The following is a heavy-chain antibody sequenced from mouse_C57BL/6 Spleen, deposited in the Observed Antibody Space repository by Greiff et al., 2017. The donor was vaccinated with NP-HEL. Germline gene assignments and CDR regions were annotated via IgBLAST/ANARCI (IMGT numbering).Heavy chain of an antibody. V-gene: IGHV5-16*01. Sequence: EVHLVESEGGLVQPGSSMKLSCTASGFTFSDYYMAWVRQVPEKGLEWVANINYDGSSTYYLDSLKSRFIISRDNAKNILYLQMSSLKSEDTATYYCARDHGGLLGFDYWGQGTTLTVSS. CDR2: INYDGSST. CDR1: GFTFSDYY. J-gene: IGHJ2*01. CDR3: ARDHGGLLGFDY. D-gene: IGHD1-1*01.